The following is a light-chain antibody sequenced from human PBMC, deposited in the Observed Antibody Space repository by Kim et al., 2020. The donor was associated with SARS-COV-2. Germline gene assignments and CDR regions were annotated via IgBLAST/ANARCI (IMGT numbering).Light chain of an antibody. CDR3: NSRDSNDNVV. CDR1: SLRSYY. CDR2: GKN. V-gene: IGLV3-19*01. Sequence: SSELTQDPAVSVALGQTVRITCQGDSLRSYYATWYQQKPGQAPILVIYGKNNRSSGIPDRFSGSSSGNTASLTITGTQAGDEADYYCNSRDSNDNVVFGGGTKLTVL. J-gene: IGLJ2*01.